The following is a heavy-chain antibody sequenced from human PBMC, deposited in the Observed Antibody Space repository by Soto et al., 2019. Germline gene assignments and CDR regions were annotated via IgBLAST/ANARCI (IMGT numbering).Heavy chain of an antibody. CDR1: GGPVSSGSYY. Sequence: PSETLSLTCTVSGGPVSSGSYYWSWIRQPPGKGLEWIGYIYYNGGTNYNPSLKSRVTISVDTSKNQFSLKLSSVTAADTAVYYCARDEAGSYYWGQGTLVTVSS. J-gene: IGHJ4*02. CDR3: ARDEAGSYY. D-gene: IGHD6-13*01. V-gene: IGHV4-61*01. CDR2: IYYNGGT.